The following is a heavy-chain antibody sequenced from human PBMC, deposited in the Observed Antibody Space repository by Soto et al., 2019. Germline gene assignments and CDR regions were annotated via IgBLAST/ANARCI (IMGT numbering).Heavy chain of an antibody. V-gene: IGHV3-74*01. CDR1: GFTFSSFW. CDR3: ARGVYNSYGTDY. D-gene: IGHD3-22*01. J-gene: IGHJ4*02. Sequence: GGSLRLSCEASGFTFSSFWMHWVRQAPGKGLAWVSRINGDGSTTNSADSVRGRFTISRDNAKNSLFLQVNSLSAEDTAVYFCARGVYNSYGTDYWGQGALVTVSS. CDR2: INGDGSTT.